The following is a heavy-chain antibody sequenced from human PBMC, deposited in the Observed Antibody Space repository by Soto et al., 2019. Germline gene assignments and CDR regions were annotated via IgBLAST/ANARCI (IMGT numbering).Heavy chain of an antibody. CDR1: GGPISSGGYY. Sequence: QVQLQESGPGLVKASQTLSLTCTVSGGPISSGGYYWSWIRQHPGKGLEWIGYIYYSGSTYYNPSLKSRTTISVDTSKNQFSLKLTSVTAADTALYFCARATYSNDYYASFDYWGQGTLVTVSS. CDR2: IYYSGST. V-gene: IGHV4-31*03. D-gene: IGHD4-4*01. CDR3: ARATYSNDYYASFDY. J-gene: IGHJ4*02.